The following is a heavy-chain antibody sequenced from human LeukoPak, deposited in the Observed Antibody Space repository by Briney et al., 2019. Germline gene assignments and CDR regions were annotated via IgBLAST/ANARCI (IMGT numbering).Heavy chain of an antibody. CDR1: GYSISSGYY. V-gene: IGHV4-38-2*01. D-gene: IGHD3-3*01. CDR2: IYHSGST. CDR3: ARHDDFWSGYSNFDY. J-gene: IGHJ4*02. Sequence: PSETLSLTCAVSGYSISSGYYWGWIRQPPGKGLEWIGSIYHSGSTYYNPSLKSRVTISVDTSKNQFSLKLSSVTAADTAVYYCARHDDFWSGYSNFDYWGREPWSPSPQ.